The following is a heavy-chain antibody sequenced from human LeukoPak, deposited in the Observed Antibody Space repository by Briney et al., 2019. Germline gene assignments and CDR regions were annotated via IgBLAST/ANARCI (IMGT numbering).Heavy chain of an antibody. D-gene: IGHD2-2*01. CDR3: ARVSSTSCLDY. CDR1: GYSISSGYY. J-gene: IGHJ4*02. V-gene: IGHV4-38-2*01. Sequence: SETLSLTCAVSGYSISSGYYWGWIRQPPGKGLEWIGSIYHSGSTYYNPSLKSQVTISVDTSKNQFSLKLSSVTAADTAVYYCARVSSTSCLDYWGQGTLVTVSS. CDR2: IYHSGST.